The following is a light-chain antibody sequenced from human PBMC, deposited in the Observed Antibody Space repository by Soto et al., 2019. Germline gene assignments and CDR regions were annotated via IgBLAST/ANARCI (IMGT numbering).Light chain of an antibody. CDR1: QDISNS. J-gene: IGKJ4*01. CDR2: AAS. V-gene: IGKV1-27*01. CDR3: QKYNSAPLT. Sequence: DIQMTQSPSSLSASVGDRVTITCRASQDISNSLAWYQQKPGKVPKVLIYAASILQSGDPARFSGSGSGTDFTLTISSLPPEDAAPYYCQKYNSAPLTFGGGTKVEI.